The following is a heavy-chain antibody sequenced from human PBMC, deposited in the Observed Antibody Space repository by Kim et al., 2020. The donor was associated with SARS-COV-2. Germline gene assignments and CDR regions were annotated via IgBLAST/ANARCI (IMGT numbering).Heavy chain of an antibody. Sequence: SETLSLTCTVSGGSISSSSYYWGWIRQPPGKGLEGIGSIYYSGSTYYNPSLKSLVTISVDTSKNQFSLKLSSVTAADTAVYYCARVGVWFGELGSWGQGT. V-gene: IGHV4-39*01. J-gene: IGHJ5*02. D-gene: IGHD3-10*01. CDR2: IYYSGST. CDR3: ARVGVWFGELGS. CDR1: GGSISSSSYY.